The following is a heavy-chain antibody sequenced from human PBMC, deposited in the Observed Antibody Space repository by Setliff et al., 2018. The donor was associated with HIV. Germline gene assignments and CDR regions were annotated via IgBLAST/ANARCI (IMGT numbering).Heavy chain of an antibody. CDR2: ISGSGGKK. Sequence: PGGSLRLSCAAPGFTFSIHAMSWVRQAPGKGLEWVSAISGSGGKKYYADSVKGRFTVSRDNSKNTLYLQMNSLRAEDTAVYYCAKDYSSGWFDYWGQGTLVTVSS. CDR3: AKDYSSGWFDY. CDR1: GFTFSIHA. J-gene: IGHJ4*02. D-gene: IGHD6-19*01. V-gene: IGHV3-23*01.